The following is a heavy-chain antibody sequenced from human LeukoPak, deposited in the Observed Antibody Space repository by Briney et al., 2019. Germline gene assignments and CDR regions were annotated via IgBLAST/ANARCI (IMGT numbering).Heavy chain of an antibody. Sequence: SQTLSLTCTVSGGSISSGGYYWSWIRQPPGKGLEWIGYIYHSGSTYYNPSLKSRVTISVDRSKNQFSLKLSSVPAADTAVYYCARDHVVATTNYYYYYMDVWGKGTTVTVSS. CDR1: GGSISSGGYY. CDR3: ARDHVVATTNYYYYYMDV. D-gene: IGHD5-12*01. V-gene: IGHV4-30-2*01. CDR2: IYHSGST. J-gene: IGHJ6*03.